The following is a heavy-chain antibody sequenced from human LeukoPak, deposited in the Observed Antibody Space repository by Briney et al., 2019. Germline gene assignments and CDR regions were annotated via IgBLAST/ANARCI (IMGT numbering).Heavy chain of an antibody. D-gene: IGHD4-23*01. CDR3: AKDHSGGDTIYYFDY. Sequence: GGSLRLSCAASGFTVSSNHMSWVRQAPGKGLEWVSVISGSGIGTYYADSVKGRFTISRDNSKNTLYLQMNSLRADDTAVYYCAKDHSGGDTIYYFDYWGQGTLVTVSS. CDR2: ISGSGIGT. J-gene: IGHJ4*02. V-gene: IGHV3-23*01. CDR1: GFTVSSNH.